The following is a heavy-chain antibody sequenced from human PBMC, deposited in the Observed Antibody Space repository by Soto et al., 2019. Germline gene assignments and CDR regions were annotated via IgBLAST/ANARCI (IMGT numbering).Heavy chain of an antibody. V-gene: IGHV4-34*01. D-gene: IGHD2-15*01. Sequence: QVQLQQWGAGLLKPSETLSLTCAVYGGSFRGYYWSWIRQPPGKGLEWIGEINHSGSTNYNPSLKSRVTISLDTSKNQFSLKLSSVTAADTAVYYCARVSGDIVVVVAATPEYFDYWGQGTLVTVSS. J-gene: IGHJ4*02. CDR3: ARVSGDIVVVVAATPEYFDY. CDR1: GGSFRGYY. CDR2: INHSGST.